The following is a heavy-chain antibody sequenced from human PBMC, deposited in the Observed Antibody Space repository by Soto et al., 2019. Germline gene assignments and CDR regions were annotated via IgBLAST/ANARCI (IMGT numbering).Heavy chain of an antibody. D-gene: IGHD6-6*01. V-gene: IGHV3-23*01. CDR3: AKYSTSSGSYYYYVMDV. J-gene: IGHJ6*02. CDR2: ISGSGGST. CDR1: GFTFSGYA. Sequence: LRLSCAASGFTFSGYAMSWVRQAPGRGLEWVSAISGSGGSTDYADSVKGRFTTSRDNFKNTLYLQMNSLRAEDTAVYYCAKYSTSSGSYYYYVMDVWGQGTTVTVSS.